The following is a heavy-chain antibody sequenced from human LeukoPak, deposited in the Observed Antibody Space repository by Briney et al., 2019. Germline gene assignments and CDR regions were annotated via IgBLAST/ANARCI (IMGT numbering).Heavy chain of an antibody. J-gene: IGHJ6*03. Sequence: ASVEVSCKASGYTFTVYYMHWVRQAPGQGLEWMGWINPNSGGTNYAQKFQGRVTMTRDTSISTAYMELSRLRSDDTAVYYCARDFGAGIAVAGTYYYYYMDVWGKGTTVTVSS. D-gene: IGHD6-19*01. V-gene: IGHV1-2*02. CDR1: GYTFTVYY. CDR3: ARDFGAGIAVAGTYYYYYMDV. CDR2: INPNSGGT.